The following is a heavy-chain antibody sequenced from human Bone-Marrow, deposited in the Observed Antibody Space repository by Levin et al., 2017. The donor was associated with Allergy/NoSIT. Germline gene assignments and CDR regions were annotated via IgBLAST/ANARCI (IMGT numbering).Heavy chain of an antibody. CDR3: ARFRGDGSNWFDP. D-gene: IGHD5-12*01. V-gene: IGHV4-30-4*01. CDR1: SGSISSSDDY. CDR2: IYYTGST. J-gene: IGHJ5*02. Sequence: SETLSLTCTVSSGSISSSDDYWSWIRQPPGKGLEWIGYIYYTGSTYYNPSLKSRPTMSVDPSQSQCSLKLTSVNAADTAVYYCARFRGDGSNWFDPWGQGILVSVSS.